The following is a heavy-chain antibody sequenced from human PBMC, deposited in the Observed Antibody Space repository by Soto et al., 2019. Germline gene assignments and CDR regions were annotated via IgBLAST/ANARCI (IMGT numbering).Heavy chain of an antibody. Sequence: LRLSCAASGFTFSSYWMSWVRQAPGKGLEWVANMKLDGSEKYYVDSVKGRFTISKDNAKTSVYLQMNSLRAEDTAVYYCSRGWGAHWGQGTLVTVSS. D-gene: IGHD3-16*01. J-gene: IGHJ4*02. CDR3: SRGWGAH. CDR2: MKLDGSEK. CDR1: GFTFSSYW. V-gene: IGHV3-7*03.